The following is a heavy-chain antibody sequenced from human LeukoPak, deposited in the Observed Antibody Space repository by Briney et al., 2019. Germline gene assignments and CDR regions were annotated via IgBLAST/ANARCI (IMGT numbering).Heavy chain of an antibody. CDR3: ASVSSGDYANNWFDP. CDR2: INHSGST. D-gene: IGHD4-17*01. J-gene: IGHJ5*02. CDR1: GGSFSGYY. Sequence: SETLSLTCAVSGGSFSGYYWSWIRQPPGKGLEWIGEINHSGSTNYNPSLKSRVTISVDTSKNQFSLKLSSVIAADTAVYYCASVSSGDYANNWFDPWGQGTLVTVSS. V-gene: IGHV4-34*01.